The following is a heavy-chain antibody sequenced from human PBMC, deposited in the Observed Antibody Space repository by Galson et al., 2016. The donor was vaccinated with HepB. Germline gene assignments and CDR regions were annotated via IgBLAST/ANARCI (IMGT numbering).Heavy chain of an antibody. J-gene: IGHJ4*02. CDR1: GFTFSSYG. CDR3: AKARQIWLSLSY. V-gene: IGHV3-33*06. Sequence: SLRLSCAASGFTFSSYGMHWVRQAPGKGLEWVAVIWYDGTNKYYADSVKGRFTISRDNSKNTLYLQMNSLRAEDTAVYYCAKARQIWLSLSYWGQGTLVTVSS. D-gene: IGHD5-18*01. CDR2: IWYDGTNK.